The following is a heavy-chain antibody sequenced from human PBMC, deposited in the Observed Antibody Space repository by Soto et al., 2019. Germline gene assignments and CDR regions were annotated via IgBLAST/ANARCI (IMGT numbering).Heavy chain of an antibody. J-gene: IGHJ4*02. V-gene: IGHV3-23*01. CDR3: ESLYSDFRSGYPIYFDY. Sequence: PGGSLRLSCAASGFTFNTNAMHWIRQAPGRGLEWVSRISAGGGTTYYADSVQGRFTISRDNAKNTLYLEMNSLRAEDTAVYYCESLYSDFRSGYPIYFDYWGQGTLVTVSS. D-gene: IGHD3-3*01. CDR2: ISAGGGTT. CDR1: GFTFNTNA.